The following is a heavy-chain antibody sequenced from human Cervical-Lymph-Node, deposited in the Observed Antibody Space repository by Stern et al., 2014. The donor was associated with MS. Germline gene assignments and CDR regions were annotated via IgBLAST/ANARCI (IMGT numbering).Heavy chain of an antibody. Sequence: QLVQSGAEVKKPGASVKVACKTSENTFTGYSIPWVQQAPGQGLEWMGWIIPNSGATNYAQRFQDRVSLTSDTSNSLAYMELDRLTSGDTAVYYCARISLGSGIDYWGQGSLVTVSS. D-gene: IGHD1-26*01. CDR1: ENTFTGYS. CDR2: IIPNSGAT. J-gene: IGHJ4*02. V-gene: IGHV1-2*02. CDR3: ARISLGSGIDY.